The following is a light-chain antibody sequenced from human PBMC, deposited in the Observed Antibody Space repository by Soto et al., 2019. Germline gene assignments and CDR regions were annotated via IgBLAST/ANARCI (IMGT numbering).Light chain of an antibody. CDR1: QSVVSSH. V-gene: IGKV3-20*01. CDR2: GVS. Sequence: EIVLTQSPGTLSLSPGERAILSCRASQSVVSSHLAWYQQKPGQAPRLLIYGVSSRATGIPDRFSGSGSGTDFTLSISGLEPEDFAVYYCQQYEIAPKTFGQGTKVEIK. J-gene: IGKJ1*01. CDR3: QQYEIAPKT.